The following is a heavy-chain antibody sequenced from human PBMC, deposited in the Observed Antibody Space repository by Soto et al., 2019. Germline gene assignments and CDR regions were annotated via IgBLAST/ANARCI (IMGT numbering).Heavy chain of an antibody. V-gene: IGHV4-4*02. CDR3: ARDTHYDILTGYYYGMDV. Sequence: SETLSLTCAFSGGSISSSNWWIWVRQPPGKGLEWIGEIYHSGSTNYNPSLKSRVTISVDKSKNQFSLKLSSVTAADTAVYYCARDTHYDILTGYYYGMDVWGQGTTVTSP. CDR2: IYHSGST. D-gene: IGHD3-9*01. J-gene: IGHJ6*02. CDR1: GGSISSSNW.